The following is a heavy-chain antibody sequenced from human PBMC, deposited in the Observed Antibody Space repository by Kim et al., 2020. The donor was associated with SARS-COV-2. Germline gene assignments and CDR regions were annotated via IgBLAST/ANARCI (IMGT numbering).Heavy chain of an antibody. Sequence: FADSVKGRFTISRDNSKNTLYLQMNSRRAEDTAVYYCASHSLAAADFDYWGQGTLVTVSS. CDR3: ASHSLAAADFDY. J-gene: IGHJ4*02. D-gene: IGHD6-13*01. V-gene: IGHV3-33*01.